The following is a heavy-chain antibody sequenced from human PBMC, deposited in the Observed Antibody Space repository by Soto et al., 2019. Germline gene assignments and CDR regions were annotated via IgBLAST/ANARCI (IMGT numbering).Heavy chain of an antibody. D-gene: IGHD3-3*01. Sequence: GECLKISCKGSGYNFAGYWIAWVRQMPGKGLELMGIIYPSDSDTRYRPSFQGQVTISADKSISSAYLQWSSLRASDTAMYYCARGGVSTRTFDYWGQGTPVTVSS. V-gene: IGHV5-51*01. J-gene: IGHJ4*02. CDR2: IYPSDSDT. CDR3: ARGGVSTRTFDY. CDR1: GYNFAGYW.